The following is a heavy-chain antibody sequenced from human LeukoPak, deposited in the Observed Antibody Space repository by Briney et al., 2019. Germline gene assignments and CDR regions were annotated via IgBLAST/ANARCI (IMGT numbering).Heavy chain of an antibody. D-gene: IGHD3-22*01. CDR3: ARDRYYYDSSGYSNWFDP. CDR2: INPNNSDT. V-gene: IGHV1-2*02. CDR1: GYTFTGYY. Sequence: ASVKVSCKASGYTFTGYYMHLVRQAPGQGLEWMGWINPNNSDTNYAQKFLGRVTMTRDTSISTDYMELSRLRSDDTAVYYCARDRYYYDSSGYSNWFDPWGQGTLVTVSS. J-gene: IGHJ5*02.